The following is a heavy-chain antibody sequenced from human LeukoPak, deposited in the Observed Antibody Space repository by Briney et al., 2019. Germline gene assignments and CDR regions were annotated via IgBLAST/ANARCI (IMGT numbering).Heavy chain of an antibody. Sequence: SETLSLTCTVSGGPISNYYWSWIRQPPGKGLEWIGYIYYSGSTNYNPSLKSRVTISVDTSKNQFSLKLSSVTAADTAVYYCARPTTYYYDSSGQPPLGYFDYWGQGTLVTVSS. CDR2: IYYSGST. J-gene: IGHJ4*03. CDR1: GGPISNYY. CDR3: ARPTTYYYDSSGQPPLGYFDY. V-gene: IGHV4-59*12. D-gene: IGHD3-22*01.